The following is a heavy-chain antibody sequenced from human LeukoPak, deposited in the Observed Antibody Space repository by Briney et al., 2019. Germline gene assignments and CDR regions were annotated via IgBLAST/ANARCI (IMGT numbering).Heavy chain of an antibody. CDR1: GFTFSSYW. J-gene: IGHJ4*02. V-gene: IGHV3-74*01. CDR2: ISSDGRST. CDR3: VRGRGGDGSTY. Sequence: GTSLRLSCAASGFTFSSYWMYWVRQAPGKGLVCVSRISSDGRSTDYADCVKGRFTVSRDNAKNTMSLQMNSLSADDTSVYYCVRGRGGDGSTYWGQGTLVTVSS. D-gene: IGHD3-16*01.